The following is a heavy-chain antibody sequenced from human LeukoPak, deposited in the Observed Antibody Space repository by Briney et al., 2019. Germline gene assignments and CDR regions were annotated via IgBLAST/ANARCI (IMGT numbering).Heavy chain of an antibody. J-gene: IGHJ3*02. CDR1: GGSISSGGYY. V-gene: IGHV4-61*08. CDR2: MYYSGST. D-gene: IGHD3-22*01. Sequence: PSETLSLTCTVSGGSISSGGYYWSWIRQPPGKGLEWIGSMYYSGSTNYKPSLKSRVTISVDTSKNQFSLKLSSVTAADTAVYYCARHAYYYDRSGSYEAFDIWGQGTMVTVSS. CDR3: ARHAYYYDRSGSYEAFDI.